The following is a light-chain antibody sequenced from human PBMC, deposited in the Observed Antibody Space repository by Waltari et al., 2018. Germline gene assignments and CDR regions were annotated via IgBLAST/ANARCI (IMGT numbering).Light chain of an antibody. V-gene: IGKV1-39*01. CDR3: QQSFSSPWT. Sequence: DIQLTQSPSSLSASVGDTVTVPCLASQNIKTFLNWYQQKPAKAPKLLKYGASTLQLGVPSRFRGSASGTEFTLTVTNLQPDDFATYFCQQSFSSPWTFGQGTTVNI. J-gene: IGKJ1*01. CDR2: GAS. CDR1: QNIKTF.